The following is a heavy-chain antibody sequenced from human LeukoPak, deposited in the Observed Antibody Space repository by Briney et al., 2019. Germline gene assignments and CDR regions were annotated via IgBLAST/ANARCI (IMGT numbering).Heavy chain of an antibody. CDR3: AGLRYFDWLLSGGVY. CDR1: GGSISSSSYY. CDR2: IYDSGST. V-gene: IGHV4-39*01. D-gene: IGHD3-9*01. Sequence: SETLSLTCTVSGGSISSSSYYWGWLRQPPGKGLEWIGIIYDSGSTYYNPSLKRRVTISADTSKNQFSLKLSSVTAADTAVYYCAGLRYFDWLLSGGVYWGQGTLVTVSS. J-gene: IGHJ4*02.